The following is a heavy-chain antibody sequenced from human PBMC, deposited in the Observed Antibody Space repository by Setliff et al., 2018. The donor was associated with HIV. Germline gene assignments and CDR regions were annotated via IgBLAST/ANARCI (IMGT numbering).Heavy chain of an antibody. Sequence: SETLSLTCTVSGGSITTSTFYWGWIRQPPGKGLEWIGSIYYSGSTYYHPSLKSRLTITQHTSKNHFSLKLTSVTAADTAMYFCAGDSGYPSNWFDPWGQGILVTVSS. V-gene: IGHV4-39*02. CDR3: AGDSGYPSNWFDP. D-gene: IGHD3-22*01. J-gene: IGHJ5*02. CDR1: GGSITTSTFY. CDR2: IYYSGST.